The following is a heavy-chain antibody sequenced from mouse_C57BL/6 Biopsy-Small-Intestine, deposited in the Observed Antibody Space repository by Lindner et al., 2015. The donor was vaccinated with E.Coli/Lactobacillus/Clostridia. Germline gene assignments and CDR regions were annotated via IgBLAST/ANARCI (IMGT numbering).Heavy chain of an antibody. J-gene: IGHJ1*03. V-gene: IGHV1-22*01. D-gene: IGHD1-1*01. CDR3: ARSYYYGSSYSYWYFDV. Sequence: EVQLQESGPELVKPGASVKMSCKASGYTFTDYNMHWVKQSHGKSLEWIGYINPNNGGTSYNQKFKGKATLTVNESSSTAYMELRSLTSEDSAVYYCARSYYYGSSYSYWYFDVWGTGTTVTVSS. CDR2: INPNNGGT. CDR1: GYTFTDYN.